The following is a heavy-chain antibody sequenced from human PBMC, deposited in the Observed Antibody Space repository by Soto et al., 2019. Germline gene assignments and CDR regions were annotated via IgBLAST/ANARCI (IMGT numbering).Heavy chain of an antibody. V-gene: IGHV4-34*01. D-gene: IGHD3-10*01. J-gene: IGHJ5*02. Sequence: QVQLQQWGAGLLKPSETLSLTCAVYGGSFSGYYWSWIRQPPGKGLEWIGEINHSGSTNYNPSLKSRVTISVDTSKNQFSLKLSSVTAADTAVYYCARGLGRITMVRGFPGPSGEAWGQGTLVTVSS. CDR1: GGSFSGYY. CDR3: ARGLGRITMVRGFPGPSGEA. CDR2: INHSGST.